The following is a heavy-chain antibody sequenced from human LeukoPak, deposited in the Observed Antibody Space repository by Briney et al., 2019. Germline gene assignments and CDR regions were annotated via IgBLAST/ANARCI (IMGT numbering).Heavy chain of an antibody. CDR3: ARTKLAAAGTHPDY. J-gene: IGHJ4*02. V-gene: IGHV4-59*12. CDR1: GGSFSGYY. Sequence: SETLSLTCAVYGGSFSGYYWSWIRQPPGKGLEWIGYIYYSGSTNYNPSLKSRVTISVDTSKNQFSLKLSSVTAADTAVYYCARTKLAAAGTHPDYWGQGTLVTVSS. D-gene: IGHD6-13*01. CDR2: IYYSGST.